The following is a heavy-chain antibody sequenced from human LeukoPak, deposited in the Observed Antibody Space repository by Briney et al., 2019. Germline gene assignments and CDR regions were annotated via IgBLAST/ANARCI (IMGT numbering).Heavy chain of an antibody. CDR1: GFTFSSYG. J-gene: IGHJ6*03. Sequence: GGSLRLSCAASGFTFSSYGMHWVRQAPGKGLEWVAFVGYDANNKYYADSVKGRFTTSRDNSKNTLDLQMNSLRAEDTAVYYCAKGGQYYYYYMDVWGKGTTVTVSS. V-gene: IGHV3-30*02. CDR2: VGYDANNK. D-gene: IGHD3-16*01. CDR3: AKGGQYYYYYMDV.